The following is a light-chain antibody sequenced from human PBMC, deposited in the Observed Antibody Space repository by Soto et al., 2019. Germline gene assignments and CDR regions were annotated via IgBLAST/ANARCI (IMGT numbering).Light chain of an antibody. Sequence: NHLTLSPSSLSASVGDRVTITCRASQGISSYLAWYQQKPGKAPKLLIYAASTLQSGVPSRFSGSGSGTDFTLTISSLQPEDSATYYCQQLNSYPLTFGGGTKVDIK. V-gene: IGKV1-9*01. CDR2: AAS. CDR3: QQLNSYPLT. J-gene: IGKJ4*01. CDR1: QGISSY.